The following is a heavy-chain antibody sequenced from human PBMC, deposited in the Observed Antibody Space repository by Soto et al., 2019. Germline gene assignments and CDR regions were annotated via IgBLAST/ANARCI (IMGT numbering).Heavy chain of an antibody. CDR2: ISTSGSTI. J-gene: IGHJ4*02. CDR3: AYGGSCDY. CDR1: GFSFNTYE. D-gene: IGHD1-26*01. Sequence: LRLSCAASGFSFNTYEMNWVRQAPGKGLEWVSYISTSGSTIYYADSVKGRFTISRDNGKNSLYLQMNSLRAEDTAVYYCAYGGSCDYWGQGTQVTVSS. V-gene: IGHV3-48*03.